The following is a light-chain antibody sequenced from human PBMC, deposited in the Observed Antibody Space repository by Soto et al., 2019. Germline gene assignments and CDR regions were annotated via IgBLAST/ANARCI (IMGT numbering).Light chain of an antibody. CDR3: QQYNNWPPWT. J-gene: IGKJ1*01. Sequence: EIVMTQSPATLSVSPGARATLSCRASQSVSSNLAWYQQKPGQAPRLLIYGASTRATGIPARFSGSGSGTKFTLTISSLQSEDFAVYYCQQYNNWPPWTFGQGTKVEIK. CDR1: QSVSSN. V-gene: IGKV3-15*01. CDR2: GAS.